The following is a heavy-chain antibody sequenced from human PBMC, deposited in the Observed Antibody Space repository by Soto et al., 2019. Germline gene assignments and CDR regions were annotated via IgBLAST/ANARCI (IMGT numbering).Heavy chain of an antibody. CDR1: GGSIINPGQY. V-gene: IGHV4-39*01. CDR3: ARSRGYDDY. Sequence: QLQLQESGPELVKPSETLSLTCTVSGGSIINPGQYWGWIRQAPGKGLEWIWSIHYSGTTYYKPSLKRRRTISVDKSKKQFFLNLNSLTAADTAVYYCARSRGYDDYWGQGTLDTVSS. CDR2: IHYSGTT. J-gene: IGHJ4*02. D-gene: IGHD1-1*01.